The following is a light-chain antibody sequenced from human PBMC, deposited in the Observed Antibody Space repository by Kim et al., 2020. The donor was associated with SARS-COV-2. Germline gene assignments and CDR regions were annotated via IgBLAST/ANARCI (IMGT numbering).Light chain of an antibody. CDR3: SAWDSSLNAWV. Sequence: QTHTVSSTGNKNNVGNHGAAWLQHHQGHPPPLLSYTTNNRPPAISGRFSASGSGNTASLTITGLQPEDEADYYCSAWDSSLNAWVFGGGTQLTVL. V-gene: IGLV10-54*01. CDR2: TTN. CDR1: KNNVGNHG. J-gene: IGLJ3*02.